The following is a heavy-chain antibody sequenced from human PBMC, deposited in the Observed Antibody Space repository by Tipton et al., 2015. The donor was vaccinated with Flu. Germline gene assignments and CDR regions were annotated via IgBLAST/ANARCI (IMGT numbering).Heavy chain of an antibody. D-gene: IGHD5-12*01. CDR1: GGSNRNYY. CDR2: ISHSGST. Sequence: LRLSCTVSGGSNRNYYWSWLPQPAGKGLEWIGRISHSGSTNHNVALHGRGIMSVDPSKGQLSLRLSAATAADTAKYYCARDLRGYSGYTGGDACDVWGQGTVDTVSS. J-gene: IGHJ3*01. CDR3: ARDLRGYSGYTGGDACDV. V-gene: IGHV4-4*07.